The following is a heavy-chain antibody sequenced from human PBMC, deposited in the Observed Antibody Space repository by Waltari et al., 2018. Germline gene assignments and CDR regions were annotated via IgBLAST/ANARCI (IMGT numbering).Heavy chain of an antibody. CDR1: GGSFSGYY. CDR2: INHSGST. D-gene: IGHD3-10*01. Sequence: QVQLQQWGAGLLKPSETLSLTCAVYGGSFSGYYWSWIRQPPGKGLEWIGEINHSGSTNYNPSLKSRVTISVDTSKNQFSRKLSSVTAADTAVYYCASGYYYGSGSFYYYYGMDVWGQGTTVTVSS. V-gene: IGHV4-34*01. CDR3: ASGYYYGSGSFYYYYGMDV. J-gene: IGHJ6*02.